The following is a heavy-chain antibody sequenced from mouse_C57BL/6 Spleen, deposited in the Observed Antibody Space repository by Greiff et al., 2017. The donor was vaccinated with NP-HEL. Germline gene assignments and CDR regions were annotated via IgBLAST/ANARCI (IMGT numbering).Heavy chain of an antibody. CDR3: ARPHYYGSSFAWFAY. Sequence: EVKLMESGGGLVKPGGSLKLSCAASGFTFSDYGMHWVRQAPEKGLEWVAYISSGSSTIYYADTVKGRFTISRDNAKNTLFLQMTSLRSEDTAMYYCARPHYYGSSFAWFAYWGQGTLVTVSA. CDR2: ISSGSSTI. CDR1: GFTFSDYG. J-gene: IGHJ3*01. V-gene: IGHV5-17*01. D-gene: IGHD1-1*01.